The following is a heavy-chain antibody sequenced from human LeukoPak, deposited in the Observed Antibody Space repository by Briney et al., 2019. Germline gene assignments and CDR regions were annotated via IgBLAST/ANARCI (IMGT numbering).Heavy chain of an antibody. CDR2: SNHSGST. Sequence: SETLALTCAVYGGSFSGYYWSWIRQPPGKGLEWIRESNHSGSTNYDPSLKSRVTISVDTSKNQFSLKLSSVTAADTAVYYCARAVYNSGSYYVFDYWGQGTLVTVSS. D-gene: IGHD1-26*01. CDR1: GGSFSGYY. J-gene: IGHJ4*02. CDR3: ARAVYNSGSYYVFDY. V-gene: IGHV4-34*01.